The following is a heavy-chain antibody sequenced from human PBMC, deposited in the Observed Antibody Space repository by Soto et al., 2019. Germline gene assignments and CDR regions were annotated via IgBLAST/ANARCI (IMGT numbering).Heavy chain of an antibody. CDR1: GFTFSSYG. CDR2: ISYDGSNK. D-gene: IGHD5-12*01. J-gene: IGHJ4*02. V-gene: IGHV3-30*18. Sequence: GGSLRLSCAASGFTFSSYGMHWVRQAPGKGLEWVAVISYDGSNKYYADSVKGRFTISRDNSKNTLYLQMNSLRAEDTAVYYCAKDYFRVATIEAYYFDYWGQGTLVTVSS. CDR3: AKDYFRVATIEAYYFDY.